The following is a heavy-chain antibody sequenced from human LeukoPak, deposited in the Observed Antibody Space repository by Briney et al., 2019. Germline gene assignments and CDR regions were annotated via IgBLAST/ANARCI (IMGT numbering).Heavy chain of an antibody. D-gene: IGHD2-8*02. J-gene: IGHJ4*02. CDR2: IEYDGSNK. Sequence: GGSLRLSCAASGFTFSSYGMHWVRQAPGKGLEWVAVIEYDGSNKYYADSVKGRFTISRDNSKNTLYLQMNSLRAEDTAVYYCARGGDYQETTGHRNRLDYWGQGTLVTVSS. CDR3: ARGGDYQETTGHRNRLDY. V-gene: IGHV3-30*03. CDR1: GFTFSSYG.